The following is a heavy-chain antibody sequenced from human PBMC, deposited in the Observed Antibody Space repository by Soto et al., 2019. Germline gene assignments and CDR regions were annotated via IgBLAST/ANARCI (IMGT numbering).Heavy chain of an antibody. Sequence: SETLSLTCAVSGGSISSGGYSWSWIRQPPGKGLEWIGYSYHSGSTYYNPSLKSRVTISVDRSKNQFSLKLSSVTAADTALYYCAREGYTAMWGRGTYGMDVWGQGTTVTVSS. CDR3: AREGYTAMWGRGTYGMDV. D-gene: IGHD5-18*01. J-gene: IGHJ6*02. V-gene: IGHV4-30-2*01. CDR2: SYHSGST. CDR1: GGSISSGGYS.